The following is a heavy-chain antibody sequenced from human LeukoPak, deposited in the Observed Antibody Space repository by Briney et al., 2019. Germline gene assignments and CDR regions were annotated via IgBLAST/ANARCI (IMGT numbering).Heavy chain of an antibody. CDR3: AKDLSMIWCSTTTCSYFDY. V-gene: IGHV3-30*02. CDR2: IRYDGSNK. D-gene: IGHD2-2*01. CDR1: GFTFSSYG. J-gene: IGHJ4*02. Sequence: GSLRLSCAASGFTFSSYGIRWVRQAPGKGVEWVAFIRYDGSNKYYADSVKGRFTISRGNSKSTLYLQMNSLRAEDTAVYYCAKDLSMIWCSTTTCSYFDYWGQGTLVTVSS.